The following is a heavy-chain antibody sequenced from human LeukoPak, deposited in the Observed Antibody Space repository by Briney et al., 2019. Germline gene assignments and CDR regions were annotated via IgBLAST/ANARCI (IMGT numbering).Heavy chain of an antibody. Sequence: GGSLRLSCAASGFTVSSNYMSWVRQAPGKGLEWVSVLYSGGTTYYADSVKGRFTISRDNSKNTLYLQMNSLRAEDTAVYYCAREIPATGTYYFGYWGQGTLVTVSS. CDR1: GFTVSSNY. CDR3: AREIPATGTYYFGY. CDR2: LYSGGTT. V-gene: IGHV3-53*01. D-gene: IGHD6-13*01. J-gene: IGHJ4*02.